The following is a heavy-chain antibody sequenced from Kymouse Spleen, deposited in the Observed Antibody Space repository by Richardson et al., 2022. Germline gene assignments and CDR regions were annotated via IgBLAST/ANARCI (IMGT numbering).Heavy chain of an antibody. Sequence: QVQLQESGPGLVKPSQTLSLTCTVSGGSISSGGYYWSWIRQHPGKGLEWIGYIYYSGSTYYNPSLKSRVTISVDTSKNQFSLKLSSVTAADTAVYYCARQAPNLYDSALRGMDVWGQGTTVTVSS. J-gene: IGHJ6*02. CDR3: ARQAPNLYDSALRGMDV. D-gene: IGHD5-12*01. V-gene: IGHV4-31*03. CDR2: IYYSGST. CDR1: GGSISSGGYY.